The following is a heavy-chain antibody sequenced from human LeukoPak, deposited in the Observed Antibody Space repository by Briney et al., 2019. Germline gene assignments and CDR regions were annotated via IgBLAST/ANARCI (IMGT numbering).Heavy chain of an antibody. CDR3: ARVSDYGDYSTYFDY. V-gene: IGHV3-53*01. J-gene: IGHJ4*02. CDR1: GFTFSSYW. CDR2: IYSGGST. D-gene: IGHD4-17*01. Sequence: PGGSLRLSCAASGFTFSSYWMHWVRQAPGKGLEWVSVIYSGGSTYYADSVKGRFTISRDNSKNTLYLQMNSLRAEDTAVYYCARVSDYGDYSTYFDYWGQGTLVTVSS.